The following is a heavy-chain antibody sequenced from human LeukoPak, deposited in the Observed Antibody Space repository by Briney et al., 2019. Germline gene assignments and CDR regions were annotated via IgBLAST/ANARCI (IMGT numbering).Heavy chain of an antibody. CDR2: RSIYNGNT. Sequence: ASVKVSCKASGYDFINYGISWVRQAPGQGLEWMGWRSIYNGNTDYKLQGRVTMTTDTSTNTAYTEVRSLRSDDTAVYYCARGGPFPSSSSSREYCLDYWGQGTLVTVSS. V-gene: IGHV1-18*01. D-gene: IGHD6-6*01. CDR3: ARGGPFPSSSSSREYCLDY. CDR1: GYDFINYG. J-gene: IGHJ4*02.